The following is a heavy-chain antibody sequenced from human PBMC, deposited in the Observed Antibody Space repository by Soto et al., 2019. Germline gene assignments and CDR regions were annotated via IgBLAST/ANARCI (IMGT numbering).Heavy chain of an antibody. J-gene: IGHJ4*02. D-gene: IGHD4-17*01. CDR1: GDSISSNTW. Sequence: PSETLSLTCGVSGDSISSNTWWSWVRQPPGKGLEWIGEIYHSGSTNHNPSLKSRLTMSVDKSKNELSLNLYSVTAADTAVYYCARGGDYRFDYWGQGTLVTVSS. V-gene: IGHV4-4*02. CDR2: IYHSGST. CDR3: ARGGDYRFDY.